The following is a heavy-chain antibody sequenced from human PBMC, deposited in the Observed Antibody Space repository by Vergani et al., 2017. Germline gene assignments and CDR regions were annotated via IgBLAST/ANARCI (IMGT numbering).Heavy chain of an antibody. Sequence: EVDLVESGGGLAQPGGSLRLSCEASGITFWKFGMHWVRQGPGKGLEWVSGISWNSGAVDYADSVRGRFTISRDNAKNSLFLQMNSLRAEDTAVYYCARAGSSSWNNYYYYYYMDVWGKGTTVTVSS. CDR3: ARAGSSSWNNYYYYYYMDV. D-gene: IGHD6-13*01. CDR2: ISWNSGAV. CDR1: GITFWKFG. J-gene: IGHJ6*03. V-gene: IGHV3-9*01.